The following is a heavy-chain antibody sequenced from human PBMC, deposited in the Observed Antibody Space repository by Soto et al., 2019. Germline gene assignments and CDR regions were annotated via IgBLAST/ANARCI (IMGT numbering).Heavy chain of an antibody. J-gene: IGHJ4*02. V-gene: IGHV1-69*01. Sequence: QVQLVQSGAEVKKPGSSVKVSCKASGGTFSSYSINWVRQAPGQGLEWMGEIIPIFGTANYAQKCQGRVTITADESTSTAYMELSSLRSEHTAVYYCARDGGRHSGGIDYWGQGTLVTVSS. CDR1: GGTFSSYS. CDR2: IIPIFGTA. CDR3: ARDGGRHSGGIDY. D-gene: IGHD1-26*01.